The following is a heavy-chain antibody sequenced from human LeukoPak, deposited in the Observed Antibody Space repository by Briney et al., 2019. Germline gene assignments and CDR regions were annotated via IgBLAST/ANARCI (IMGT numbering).Heavy chain of an antibody. V-gene: IGHV3-21*01. J-gene: IGHJ5*02. Sequence: GGSLRLSCAASGFTFSSYSMNWVRQAPGKGLEWVSSISSSGSYIYYADLLKGRFIFSRDNAKNSLYLQMNSLRAEDTAVYYCALSSGSWDWFDPWGQGTLVTVSS. CDR1: GFTFSSYS. D-gene: IGHD6-13*01. CDR2: ISSSGSYI. CDR3: ALSSGSWDWFDP.